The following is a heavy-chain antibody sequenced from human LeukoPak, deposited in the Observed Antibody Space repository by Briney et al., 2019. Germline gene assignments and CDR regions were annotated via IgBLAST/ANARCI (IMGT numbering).Heavy chain of an antibody. V-gene: IGHV4-39*07. CDR1: GGSISSSSYY. J-gene: IGHJ4*02. CDR2: IYYSGST. CDR3: ARDLIVVVLDY. D-gene: IGHD3-22*01. Sequence: SETLSLTCTVSGGSISSSSYYWGWIRQPPGKGLEWIGSIYYSGSTYYNSSLKSRVTISVDTSKNQFSLKLSSVTAADTAVYYCARDLIVVVLDYWGQGTLVTVSS.